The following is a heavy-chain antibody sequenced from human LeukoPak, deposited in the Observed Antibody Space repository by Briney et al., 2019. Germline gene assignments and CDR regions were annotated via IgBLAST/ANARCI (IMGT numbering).Heavy chain of an antibody. J-gene: IGHJ4*02. CDR3: ARALSYSSDSSVYSSGD. Sequence: SETLSLTCAVYGGSFSGYYWSWIRQPPGKGLEWIGEINHSGSTNYNPSLKSRVTISVDTSKNQFSLKLSSVTAADTAVYYCARALSYSSDSSVYSSGDGGQETLVTVSS. V-gene: IGHV4-34*01. D-gene: IGHD3-22*01. CDR1: GGSFSGYY. CDR2: INHSGST.